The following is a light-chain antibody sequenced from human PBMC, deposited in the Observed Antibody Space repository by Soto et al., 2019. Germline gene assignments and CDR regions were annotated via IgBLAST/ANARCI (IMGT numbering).Light chain of an antibody. J-gene: IGKJ1*01. Sequence: EIVMTQSPATLSVSPGERATLSCRASESVSSKLAWYQQKPGQGPRLLIYGASTRATGIPARFSGSGSGTEFTLTISSLQSEDFAVYYCQPSNTWLWTFGQGTKVEIK. CDR2: GAS. CDR3: QPSNTWLWT. V-gene: IGKV3-15*01. CDR1: ESVSSK.